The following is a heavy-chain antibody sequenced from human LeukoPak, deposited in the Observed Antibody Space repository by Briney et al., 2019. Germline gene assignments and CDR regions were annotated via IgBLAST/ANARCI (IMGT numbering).Heavy chain of an antibody. CDR3: ARVATTTNPPQRPFDY. D-gene: IGHD5-12*01. V-gene: IGHV4-38-2*01. CDR2: IYHSGGT. Sequence: PSETLSLTCAVSGYSTNSGYCWGWIRQPPGKGLEWIGSIYHSGGTYYNPSLKSRVTISVDTSKNQFSLKLSSVTAADTAVYYCARVATTTNPPQRPFDYWGQGTLVTVSS. J-gene: IGHJ4*02. CDR1: GYSTNSGYC.